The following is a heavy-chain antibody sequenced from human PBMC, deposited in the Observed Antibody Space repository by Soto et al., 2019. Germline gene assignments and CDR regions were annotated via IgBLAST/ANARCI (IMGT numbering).Heavy chain of an antibody. Sequence: SDTLSLTCTVSGGAFRSGSYSWSCIRQPPGKGLEWIGYVYHTGRTSYNPSLKSRVFISMDTSTNQFSLNLDSVTAADTAVYFCARDFAYFDSWGQGTLVTVSS. J-gene: IGHJ4*02. CDR3: ARDFAYFDS. CDR1: GGAFRSGSYS. V-gene: IGHV4-61*01. D-gene: IGHD3-3*01. CDR2: VYHTGRT.